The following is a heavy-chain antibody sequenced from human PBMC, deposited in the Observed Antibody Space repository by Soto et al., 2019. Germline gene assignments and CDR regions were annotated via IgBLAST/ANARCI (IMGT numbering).Heavy chain of an antibody. J-gene: IGHJ6*02. V-gene: IGHV1-69*01. CDR2: IIPIFGTA. CDR3: ARRPRVGVSSSTSCYQCSYFYCGMDV. CDR1: GGTFSSYA. D-gene: IGHD2-2*01. Sequence: QVQLVQSGAEVKKPGSSVKVSCKASGGTFSSYAISWVRQAPGQGLEWMGGIIPIFGTANYAQKFQGRVTITAHDTTCTAYMELGSLRSEDTAVYYCARRPRVGVSSSTSCYQCSYFYCGMDVWCQGTTVTASS.